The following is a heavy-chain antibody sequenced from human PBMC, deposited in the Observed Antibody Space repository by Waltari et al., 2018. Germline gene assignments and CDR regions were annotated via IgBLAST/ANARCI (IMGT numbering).Heavy chain of an antibody. Sequence: QVQLVQSGAEVKKPGASVKVSCKPSGYTFTVYYITWVRQAPGQRLDGLGWSNPNSGGTNYAQKFQVRVTMTRDTSISTAYMELSRRRSDDTAVYYCARVVGPNLEWELLGGDYYYYYGMDVWGQGTTVTVSS. V-gene: IGHV1-2*02. D-gene: IGHD1-26*01. CDR1: GYTFTVYY. CDR3: ARVVGPNLEWELLGGDYYYYYGMDV. J-gene: IGHJ6*02. CDR2: SNPNSGGT.